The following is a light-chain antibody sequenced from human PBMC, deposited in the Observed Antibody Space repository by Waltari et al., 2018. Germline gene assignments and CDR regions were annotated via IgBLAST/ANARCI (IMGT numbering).Light chain of an antibody. J-gene: IGLJ1*01. CDR3: QSADSSGTYPGYV. Sequence: SYELTQPPSVSVSPGQTARIPCSGDALPKQYAYWYQQKPGQAPVLVIYKDSERPSGIPERFSGSSSGTTVTLTISGVQAEDEADYYCQSADSSGTYPGYVFGTGTKVTVL. V-gene: IGLV3-25*03. CDR1: ALPKQY. CDR2: KDS.